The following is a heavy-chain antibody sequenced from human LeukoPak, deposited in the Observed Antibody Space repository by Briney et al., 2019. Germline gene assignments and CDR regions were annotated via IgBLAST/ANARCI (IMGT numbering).Heavy chain of an antibody. CDR3: ARHFFDWFRMKWFDP. J-gene: IGHJ5*02. CDR1: GGSISSGSYY. Sequence: SQTLSLTCTVSGGSISSGSYYWSWIRQPAGKGLEWIGRIYTSGSTYYNPSLKSRVTISADTSENQFSLKLSSVTAADTAVYYCARHFFDWFRMKWFDPWGQGTLVTVSS. CDR2: IYTSGST. D-gene: IGHD3-9*01. V-gene: IGHV4-61*02.